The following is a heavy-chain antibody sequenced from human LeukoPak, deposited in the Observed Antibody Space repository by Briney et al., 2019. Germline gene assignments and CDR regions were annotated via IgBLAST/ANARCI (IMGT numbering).Heavy chain of an antibody. V-gene: IGHV1-2*06. J-gene: IGHJ4*02. CDR3: ARDLSSTSNWEFDY. Sequence: GASVKVSCKASGYTFTGYYMHWVRQAPGQGLEWMGRINPNSGGTNYARKFQGRVTMTRDTSISTAYMELSRLRSDDTAVYYCARDLSSTSNWEFDYWGQGTLVTVSS. CDR1: GYTFTGYY. CDR2: INPNSGGT. D-gene: IGHD7-27*01.